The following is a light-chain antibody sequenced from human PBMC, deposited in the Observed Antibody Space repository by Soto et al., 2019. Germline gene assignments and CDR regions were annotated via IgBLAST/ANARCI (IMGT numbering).Light chain of an antibody. Sequence: QSVLTQPPSVSGAPGQRVTISCTGSSSNIGAGYDVQWYQQLPGAAPRLLIFGNTNRPSGVPDRFSGSRSGTSASLAISGLQAEDDADYYCQSYDISLSVSVVFGGGTKLTV. CDR3: QSYDISLSVSVV. J-gene: IGLJ2*01. CDR2: GNT. V-gene: IGLV1-40*01. CDR1: SSNIGAGYD.